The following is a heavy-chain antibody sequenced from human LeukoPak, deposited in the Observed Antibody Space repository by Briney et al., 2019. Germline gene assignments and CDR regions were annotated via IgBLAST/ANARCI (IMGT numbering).Heavy chain of an antibody. J-gene: IGHJ4*02. D-gene: IGHD2-2*02. CDR3: ASNSYQLLYCY. CDR2: IIPIFGTA. Sequence: ASVKVSCKASGGTFSSYAISWVRQGPGQGLEWMGGIIPIFGTANYAQKFQGRVTITADESTSTAYMELSSLRSEDTAVYYCASNSYQLLYCYWGQGTLVTVSS. CDR1: GGTFSSYA. V-gene: IGHV1-69*01.